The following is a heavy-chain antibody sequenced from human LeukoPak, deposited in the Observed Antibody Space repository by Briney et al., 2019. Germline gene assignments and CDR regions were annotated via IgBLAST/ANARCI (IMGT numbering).Heavy chain of an antibody. CDR2: LNPSGGSS. Sequence: GASVNASCKASGYTFTSYYMHWVRQAPGHGLEWMGILNPSGGSSSYAQKFQGRVTMTRDTSTSTVYMELSSLRSEDTAVCYCARSGVTGFDYWGQGTLVTVSS. V-gene: IGHV1-46*01. J-gene: IGHJ4*02. CDR1: GYTFTSYY. CDR3: ARSGVTGFDY. D-gene: IGHD3-10*01.